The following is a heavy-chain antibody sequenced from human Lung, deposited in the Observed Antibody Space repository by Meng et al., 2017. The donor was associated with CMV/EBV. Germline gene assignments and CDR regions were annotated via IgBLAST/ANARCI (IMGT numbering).Heavy chain of an antibody. CDR2: INPSGGST. CDR1: GYTFTSYY. CDR3: ARDRERGYSYGIFDY. Sequence: ASXXVSXKASGYTFTSYYMHWVRQAPGQGLEWMGIINPSGGSTSYAQKFQGRVTMTRDTSTSTVYMELSSLRSEDTAVYYCARDRERGYSYGIFDYWVQGTXVTVSS. V-gene: IGHV1-46*01. J-gene: IGHJ4*02. D-gene: IGHD5-18*01.